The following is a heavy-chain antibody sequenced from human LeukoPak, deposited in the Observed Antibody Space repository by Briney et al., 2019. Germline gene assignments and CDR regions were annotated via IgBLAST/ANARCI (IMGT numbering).Heavy chain of an antibody. Sequence: PGGSLRLSCAASGFTFSSYWMSWVRQAPGKGLEWVANIKQDGSEKYYVDSVEGRFTTSRDNAKNSLYLQMNSLRAEDTAVYYCARDPDYGDYVNYFDYWGQGTLVTVSS. J-gene: IGHJ4*02. CDR1: GFTFSSYW. D-gene: IGHD4-17*01. V-gene: IGHV3-7*01. CDR3: ARDPDYGDYVNYFDY. CDR2: IKQDGSEK.